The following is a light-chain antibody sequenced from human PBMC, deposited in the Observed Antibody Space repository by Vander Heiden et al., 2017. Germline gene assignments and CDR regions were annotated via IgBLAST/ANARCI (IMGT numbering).Light chain of an antibody. CDR1: SSNIGSNY. J-gene: IGLJ3*02. CDR3: AAWDDSLSGRV. CDR2: RNN. Sequence: QSVLTQPPSASGTPGQRVTISCSGSSSNIGSNYVYWDQQLPGTAPKLLIYRNNQRPSGVPDRFSGSKSGTSASLAISGLRSEDEADYYWAAWDDSLSGRVFGGGTKLTVL. V-gene: IGLV1-47*01.